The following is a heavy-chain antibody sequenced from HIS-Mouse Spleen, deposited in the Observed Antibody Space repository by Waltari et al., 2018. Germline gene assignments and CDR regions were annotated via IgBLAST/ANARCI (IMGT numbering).Heavy chain of an antibody. CDR1: GFTFSSHT. D-gene: IGHD1-26*01. J-gene: IGHJ4*02. CDR2: ISSSSSYI. CDR3: ARGGSYSDLDY. V-gene: IGHV3-21*01. Sequence: EVQLVESGGGLVKPGGALRLSGAASGFTFSSHTMHWVRQAPGKGLEWVSSISSSSSYIYYADSVKGRFTISRDNAKNSLYLQMNSLRAEDTAVYYCARGGSYSDLDYWGQGTLVTVSS.